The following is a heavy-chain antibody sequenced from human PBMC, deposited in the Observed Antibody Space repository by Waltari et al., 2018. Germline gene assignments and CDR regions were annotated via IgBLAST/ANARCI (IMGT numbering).Heavy chain of an antibody. J-gene: IGHJ5*02. CDR1: GFTFSSYG. D-gene: IGHD2-2*02. CDR2: ISYDGSNK. Sequence: QVQLVESGGGVVQPGRSLRLSCAASGFTFSSYGMHWVRQAPGKGLEWVAVISYDGSNKYYADSVKGRFTISRDNSKNTLYLQMNSLRAEDTAVYYCAKTVVPAAIVGWFDPWGQGTLVTVSS. CDR3: AKTVVPAAIVGWFDP. V-gene: IGHV3-30*18.